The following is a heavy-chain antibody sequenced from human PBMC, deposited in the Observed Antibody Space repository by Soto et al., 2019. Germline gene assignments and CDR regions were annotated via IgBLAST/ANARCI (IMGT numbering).Heavy chain of an antibody. CDR2: TYYRSKWYN. CDR1: GDSVSSNSAA. D-gene: IGHD2-21*02. Sequence: SQTLSLTCAISGDSVSSNSAAWNWIRQSPSRGLEWLGRTYYRSKWYNDYAVSVKSRITINPDTSKNQFSLQLNSVTPEDTAVYYCARHSPYCGGDCYSYDYWGQGTLFTVSS. V-gene: IGHV6-1*01. CDR3: ARHSPYCGGDCYSYDY. J-gene: IGHJ4*02.